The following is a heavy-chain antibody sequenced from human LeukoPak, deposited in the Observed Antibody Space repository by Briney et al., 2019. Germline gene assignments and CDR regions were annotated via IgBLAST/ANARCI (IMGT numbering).Heavy chain of an antibody. J-gene: IGHJ6*03. D-gene: IGHD2-2*01. V-gene: IGHV1-46*01. CDR3: ARARGYCSSTSCYLYYYMDV. CDR1: GYTFTSYY. CDR2: INPSGGST. Sequence: ASVKVSCKASGYTFTSYYMRWVRQAPGQGLEWMGIINPSGGSTSYAQKFQGRVTMTRDTSTSTVYMELSSLRSEDTAVYYCARARGYCSSTSCYLYYYMDVWGKGTTVTVSS.